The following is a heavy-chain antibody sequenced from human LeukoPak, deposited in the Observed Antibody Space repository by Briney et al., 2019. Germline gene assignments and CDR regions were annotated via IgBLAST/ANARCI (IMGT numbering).Heavy chain of an antibody. Sequence: SETLSLTCAVYGGSFSGYYWSWIRQSPGKGLEWIGEINHSGSTNYNPSLKSRVTISVDTSKNQFSLKLSSVTAADTAVYHCARQRQYNWNSDTYYYGMDVWGQGTTVTVSS. J-gene: IGHJ6*02. D-gene: IGHD1-7*01. V-gene: IGHV4-34*01. CDR2: INHSGST. CDR1: GGSFSGYY. CDR3: ARQRQYNWNSDTYYYGMDV.